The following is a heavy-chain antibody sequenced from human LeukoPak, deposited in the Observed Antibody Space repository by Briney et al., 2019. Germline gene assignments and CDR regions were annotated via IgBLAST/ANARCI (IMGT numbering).Heavy chain of an antibody. J-gene: IGHJ3*02. D-gene: IGHD5-18*01. V-gene: IGHV3-30-3*01. Sequence: GRSLRLSCAASGFTFSSYAMYWVRQAPGKGLEWVAVISYDGSNKYYADSVKGRFTISRDNSKNTLYLQMNSLRAEDTAVYYCARGGIQLWLRVGAFDIWGQGTMVTVSS. CDR1: GFTFSSYA. CDR3: ARGGIQLWLRVGAFDI. CDR2: ISYDGSNK.